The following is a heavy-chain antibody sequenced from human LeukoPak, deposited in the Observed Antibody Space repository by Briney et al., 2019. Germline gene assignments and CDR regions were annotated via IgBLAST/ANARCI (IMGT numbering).Heavy chain of an antibody. CDR3: VSQQLAPP. CDR2: IEEDGTRE. Sequence: GGSLRLSCAASGFTFSNYWMSRVRQAPGKGLEWVANIEEDGTREDYVDSVRGRFTVSRDNANNSVYLQMNSLRAEDTAVYYCVSQQLAPPWGQGTLVTVSS. V-gene: IGHV3-7*01. J-gene: IGHJ5*02. D-gene: IGHD5-24*01. CDR1: GFTFSNYW.